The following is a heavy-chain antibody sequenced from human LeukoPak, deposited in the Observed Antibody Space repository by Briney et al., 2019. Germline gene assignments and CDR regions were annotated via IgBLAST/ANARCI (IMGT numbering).Heavy chain of an antibody. Sequence: TGRSLRLSCAASGFTFSSYAMHWVRQAPGKGLEWVAVISYDGSNKYYADSVEGRFTISRDNSKNTLYLQMNSLRAEDTAVYYCARDLVPGYGDYVGSDYWGQGTLVTVSS. CDR1: GFTFSSYA. CDR3: ARDLVPGYGDYVGSDY. V-gene: IGHV3-30-3*01. J-gene: IGHJ4*02. D-gene: IGHD4-17*01. CDR2: ISYDGSNK.